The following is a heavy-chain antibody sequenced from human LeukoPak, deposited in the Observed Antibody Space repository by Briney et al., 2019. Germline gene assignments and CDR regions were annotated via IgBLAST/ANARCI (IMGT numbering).Heavy chain of an antibody. J-gene: IGHJ5*02. D-gene: IGHD1-14*01. CDR1: GYALNELS. V-gene: IGHV1-24*01. CDR3: ATKNLFHP. CDR2: IDREDGQS. Sequence: ASVKVSCKVSGYALNELSIHWVRQAPGKGLEWVGGIDREDGQSIYAQNFQGRVSLTDDTSAQTAYMEVTSLRSEDTAVYYCATKNLFHPWGQGTLVTVSS.